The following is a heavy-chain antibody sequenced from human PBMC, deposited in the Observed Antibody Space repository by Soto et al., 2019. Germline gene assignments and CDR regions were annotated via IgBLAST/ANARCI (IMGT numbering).Heavy chain of an antibody. Sequence: EVQLVESGGGLVQPGGSLRLSCAASGFTFSSYWMSWVRQAQGKGLEWVANIKQDGSEKYYVDSVKGRFTISRDNAKNSLYLQMNSLRAEDTAVYYCARDLWMSRWYLTFDRYGMDVWGQGATVTVSS. J-gene: IGHJ6*02. CDR1: GFTFSSYW. CDR2: IKQDGSEK. V-gene: IGHV3-7*05. D-gene: IGHD6-13*01. CDR3: ARDLWMSRWYLTFDRYGMDV.